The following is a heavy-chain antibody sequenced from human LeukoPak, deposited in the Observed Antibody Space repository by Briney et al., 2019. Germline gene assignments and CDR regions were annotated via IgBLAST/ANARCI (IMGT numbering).Heavy chain of an antibody. D-gene: IGHD3-22*01. CDR2: ISYDGSNK. CDR1: GFTFSSYW. Sequence: PGGSLRLSCAASGFTFSSYWMSWVRQAPGKGLEWVAVISYDGSNKYYADSVKGRFTISRDNSKNTLYLQMNSLRAEDTAVYYCAKDRGYYYDSSGYTFEYWGQGTLVTVSS. J-gene: IGHJ4*02. CDR3: AKDRGYYYDSSGYTFEY. V-gene: IGHV3-30*18.